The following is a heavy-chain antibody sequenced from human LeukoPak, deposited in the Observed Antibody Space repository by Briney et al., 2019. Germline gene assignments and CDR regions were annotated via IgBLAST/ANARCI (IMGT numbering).Heavy chain of an antibody. CDR2: ISGSGGST. Sequence: PGGSLRLSCAASGYTFSGYAMSWVRQAPGKGLEWVSAISGSGGSTYYADSVKGRFTISRDNSKNTLYLQMNSLRAEDTAVYYCAKELAGAGIRGWAFDIGGRGTMVTVSS. V-gene: IGHV3-23*01. J-gene: IGHJ3*02. D-gene: IGHD6-19*01. CDR1: GYTFSGYA. CDR3: AKELAGAGIRGWAFDI.